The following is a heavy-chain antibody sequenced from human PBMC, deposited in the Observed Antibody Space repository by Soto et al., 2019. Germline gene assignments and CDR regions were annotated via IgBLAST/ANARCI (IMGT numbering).Heavy chain of an antibody. CDR1: GGTFSSYA. D-gene: IGHD1-1*01. Sequence: GASVKVSCKASGGTFSSYAISWVRQAPGQGLEWMGGIIPIFGTANYAQKFQGRVTITADESTSTAYMELSSLRSEDTAVYYCARVANRAGTPYYFDYWGQGTLVTVSS. J-gene: IGHJ4*02. V-gene: IGHV1-69*13. CDR3: ARVANRAGTPYYFDY. CDR2: IIPIFGTA.